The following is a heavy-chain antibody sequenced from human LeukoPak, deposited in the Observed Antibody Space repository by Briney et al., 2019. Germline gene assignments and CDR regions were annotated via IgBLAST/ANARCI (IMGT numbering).Heavy chain of an antibody. CDR1: VFTLSSNY. CDR3: ARENRRDGYISRYYGMDI. CDR2: IYSGGST. D-gene: IGHD5-24*01. Sequence: GGSLRLSCAASVFTLSSNYMSWVRQAPGKGLEWVSVIYSGGSTYYADSVKGRFTISRDNSKNTLYLQMTSLRAEDTAVYYCARENRRDGYISRYYGMDIWGQGATVTVSS. J-gene: IGHJ6*02. V-gene: IGHV3-66*01.